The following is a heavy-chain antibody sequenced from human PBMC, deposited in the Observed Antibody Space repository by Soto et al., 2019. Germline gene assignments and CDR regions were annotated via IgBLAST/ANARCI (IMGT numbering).Heavy chain of an antibody. J-gene: IGHJ6*03. D-gene: IGHD2-8*01. Sequence: PGGSLRLSCAASGFTFSIYSMNWVRQAPGKGLEWVSYISSSSSTIYYGDSVKGRFTISRDNAKSSLYLQMNSLRAEDTAVYYCARGSLDYCANGVCYSSYYYTDVWGKGTTVTVSS. CDR1: GFTFSIYS. CDR2: ISSSSSTI. V-gene: IGHV3-48*01. CDR3: ARGSLDYCANGVCYSSYYYTDV.